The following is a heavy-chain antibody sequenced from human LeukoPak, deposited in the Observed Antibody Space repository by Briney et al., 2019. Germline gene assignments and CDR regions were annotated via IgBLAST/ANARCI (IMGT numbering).Heavy chain of an antibody. V-gene: IGHV3-7*03. CDR2: IKQDGSEK. CDR1: GFTFSSYW. J-gene: IGHJ4*02. D-gene: IGHD2-2*01. CDR3: ATEDIAVVPAVRGPDY. Sequence: GGSLRLSCAASGFTFSSYWMSWVRQAPGKGLEWVANIKQDGSEKYYVDSVKGRFTISRDNAKNSLYLQMNSLRAEDTAVYYCATEDIAVVPAVRGPDYWGQGTLVTVSS.